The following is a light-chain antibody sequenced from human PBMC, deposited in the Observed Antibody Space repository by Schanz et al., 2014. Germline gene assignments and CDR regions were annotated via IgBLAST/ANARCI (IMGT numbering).Light chain of an antibody. CDR3: QQYYSAPRT. CDR2: WAS. V-gene: IGKV4-1*01. CDR1: QSVLYNSNNKNY. J-gene: IGKJ1*01. Sequence: DIVMTQSPDSLAVSLGERATINCKSSQSVLYNSNNKNYLAWYQHKPGQPPKLLIYWASTRESGVPDRFSGGGSGTDFTLTISSLLPEDVAVYYCQQYYSAPRTFGRGTQVEIK.